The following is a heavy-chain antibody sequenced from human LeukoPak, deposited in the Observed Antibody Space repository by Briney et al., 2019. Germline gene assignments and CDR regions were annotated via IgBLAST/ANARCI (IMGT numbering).Heavy chain of an antibody. CDR1: GFTFSSYS. CDR2: ISSSSSYI. CDR3: ARDSKWELEPDAFDI. V-gene: IGHV3-21*01. J-gene: IGHJ3*02. Sequence: KSGGSLRLPCAASGFTFSSYSMNWVRQAPGKGLEWVSSISSSSSYIYYADSVKGRFTISRDNAKNSLYLQMNSLRAEDTAVYYCARDSKWELEPDAFDIWGQGTMVTVSS. D-gene: IGHD1-26*01.